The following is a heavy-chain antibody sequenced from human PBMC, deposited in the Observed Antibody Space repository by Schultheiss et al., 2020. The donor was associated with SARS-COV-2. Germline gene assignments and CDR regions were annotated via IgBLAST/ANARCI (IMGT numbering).Heavy chain of an antibody. Sequence: GESLKISCAASGFTFSSYAMHWVRQAPGKGLEWVAVISYDGSNKYYADSVKGRFTISRDNSKNTLYLQMNSLRAEDTAVYYCARDRPGTAYNWFDPWGQGTLVTVSS. CDR3: ARDRPGTAYNWFDP. J-gene: IGHJ5*02. D-gene: IGHD1-7*01. CDR2: ISYDGSNK. CDR1: GFTFSSYA. V-gene: IGHV3-30-3*01.